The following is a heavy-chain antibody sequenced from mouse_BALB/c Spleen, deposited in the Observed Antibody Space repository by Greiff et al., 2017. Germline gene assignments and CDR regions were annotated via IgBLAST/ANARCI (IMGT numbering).Heavy chain of an antibody. CDR2: INSNGGST. Sequence: EVQLVESGGGLVQPGGSLKLSCAASGFTFSSYGMSWVRQTPDKRLELVATINSNGGSTYYPDSVKGRFTISRDNAKNTLYLQMSSLKSEDTAMYYCARDWGYWYFDVWGAGTTVTVSS. CDR3: ARDWGYWYFDV. V-gene: IGHV5-6-3*01. CDR1: GFTFSSYG. J-gene: IGHJ1*01.